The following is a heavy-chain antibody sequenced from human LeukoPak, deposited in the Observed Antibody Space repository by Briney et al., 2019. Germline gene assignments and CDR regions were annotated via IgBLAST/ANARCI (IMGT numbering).Heavy chain of an antibody. CDR1: GGSISSYY. CDR3: AREGGSGSFNYYYYYMDV. V-gene: IGHV4-4*07. CDR2: IYTSGST. Sequence: SETLSLTCTVSGGSISSYYWSWIRQPAGKGLEWIGRIYTSGSTNYNPSLKSRVTMSVDTSKNQFSLRLSSVTAADTAVYYCAREGGSGSFNYYYYYMDVWGKGTTVTVSS. D-gene: IGHD3-10*01. J-gene: IGHJ6*03.